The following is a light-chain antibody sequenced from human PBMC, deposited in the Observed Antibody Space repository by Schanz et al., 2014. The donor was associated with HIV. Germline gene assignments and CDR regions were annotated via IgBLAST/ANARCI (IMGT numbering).Light chain of an antibody. V-gene: IGKV3-15*01. Sequence: EIVMTQSPATLSVSPGERATLFCRASQSVSSNLAWYQHKPGQAPRLLIHGTSSRATDIPARFSGSGSGSDFTLTISSLQSEDFATYYCQQYAVSSWTFGLGTRV. CDR3: QQYAVSSWT. CDR1: QSVSSN. J-gene: IGKJ1*01. CDR2: GTS.